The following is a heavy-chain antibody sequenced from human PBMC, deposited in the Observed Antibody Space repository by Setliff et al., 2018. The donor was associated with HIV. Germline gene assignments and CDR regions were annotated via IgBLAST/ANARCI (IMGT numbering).Heavy chain of an antibody. Sequence: PSETLSLTCIVSGGSISSGGYYWTWIRQYPGKGLEWIGYIYYTGSTNHNPSLKSRVTISVDRSKNQFSLKLTSVTAADTAVYYCARGQDLGATWTGYYYYYMDVWGKGTTVTVSS. V-gene: IGHV4-61*08. J-gene: IGHJ6*03. CDR2: IYYTGST. D-gene: IGHD1-26*01. CDR3: ARGQDLGATWTGYYYYYMDV. CDR1: GGSISSGGYY.